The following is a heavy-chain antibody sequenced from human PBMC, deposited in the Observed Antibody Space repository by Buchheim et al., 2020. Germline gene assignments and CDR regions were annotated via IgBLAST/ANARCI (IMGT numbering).Heavy chain of an antibody. CDR1: GGSISSYY. V-gene: IGHV4-59*08. Sequence: QVQLQESGPGLVKPSETLSLTCTVSGGSISSYYWSWIRQPPGKGLVWIGYIYYSGSNNYNLSLKSRVTIPVDTSNNQVSLKLSSVTGADTAVYYCARLGQLYGSSWSRGMDLWGQRTT. D-gene: IGHD6-13*01. CDR2: IYYSGSN. CDR3: ARLGQLYGSSWSRGMDL. J-gene: IGHJ6*02.